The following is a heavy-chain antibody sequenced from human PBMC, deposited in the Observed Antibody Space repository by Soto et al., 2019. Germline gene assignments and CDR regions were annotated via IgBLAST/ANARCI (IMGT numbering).Heavy chain of an antibody. CDR1: GGSFSGYY. D-gene: IGHD3-3*01. V-gene: IGHV4-34*01. Sequence: PSETLSLTCAVYGGSFSGYYWSWIRQPPGKGLEWIGEINHSGSTNYNPSLKSRVTISVDTSKNQFSLKLSSVTAADTAVYYCARGLGFGVVIIEVYYFDYWGQGTLVTVSS. CDR2: INHSGST. J-gene: IGHJ4*02. CDR3: ARGLGFGVVIIEVYYFDY.